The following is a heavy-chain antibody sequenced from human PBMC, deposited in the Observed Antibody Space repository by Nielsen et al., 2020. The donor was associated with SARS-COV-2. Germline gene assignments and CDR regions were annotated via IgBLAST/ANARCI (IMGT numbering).Heavy chain of an antibody. D-gene: IGHD3-22*01. V-gene: IGHV3-11*04. J-gene: IGHJ4*02. CDR2: ISSSGSTI. CDR3: AFLVDSSGSASDY. Sequence: GESLKISCAASGFTFSDYYMSWIRQAPGKGLEWVSYISSSGSTIYYADSVKGRFTISRDNAKNTLYLQMNSLRAEDTAVYYCAFLVDSSGSASDYWGQGTLVTVSS. CDR1: GFTFSDYY.